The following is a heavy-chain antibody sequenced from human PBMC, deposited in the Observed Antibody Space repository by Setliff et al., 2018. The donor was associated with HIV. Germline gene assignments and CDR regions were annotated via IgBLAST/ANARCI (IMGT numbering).Heavy chain of an antibody. D-gene: IGHD6-6*01. J-gene: IGHJ4*02. CDR3: ARHDTEYSSYPIDY. CDR2: IYYSGSTYYYGGST. CDR1: GGSINSGSYY. V-gene: IGHV4-39*01. Sequence: SETLSLTCTVSGGSINSGSYYWGWIRQPPGKGLEWIGFIYYSGSTYYYGGSTYYNPSLKSRVTISVDTSKNQFSLKLSSVTAADTAVYYCARHDTEYSSYPIDYWGQGNLVTVSS.